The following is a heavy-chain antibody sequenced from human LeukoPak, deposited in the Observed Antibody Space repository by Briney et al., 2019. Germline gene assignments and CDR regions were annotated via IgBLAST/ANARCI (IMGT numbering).Heavy chain of an antibody. V-gene: IGHV3-23*01. J-gene: IGHJ4*02. CDR3: AKWDYRIGFDN. Sequence: PGGSLRLSCAASGFTITPYAMNWVRQAPGKGLEWVSAISGSGGGTYYADSVKGRFTISRDTSKNTLYLQMNSLRAEDTAVYYCAKWDYRIGFDNGGQGTLVTVSS. D-gene: IGHD1-7*01. CDR1: GFTITPYA. CDR2: ISGSGGGT.